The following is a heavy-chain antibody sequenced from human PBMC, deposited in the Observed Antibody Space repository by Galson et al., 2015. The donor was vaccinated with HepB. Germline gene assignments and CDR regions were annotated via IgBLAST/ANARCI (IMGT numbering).Heavy chain of an antibody. CDR2: ISTNGATI. V-gene: IGHV3-48*01. D-gene: IGHD6-13*01. J-gene: IGHJ6*02. CDR1: GFTFSSYT. Sequence: SLRLSCAASGFTFSSYTMNWVRQTPGKGLQWLSYISTNGATIHYADSVKGRFTISRDNSKNTLYLQMNSLRAEDTAVYYCARDYASSWYFNHYYGMDVWGQGTTVTVSS. CDR3: ARDYASSWYFNHYYGMDV.